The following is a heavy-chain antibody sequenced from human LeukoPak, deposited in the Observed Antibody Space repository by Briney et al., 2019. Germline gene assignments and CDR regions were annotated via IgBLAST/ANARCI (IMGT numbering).Heavy chain of an antibody. CDR1: GGSISSSSYY. Sequence: SETLSPTCTVSGGSISSSSYYWGWIRQPPGKGLEWIGSIYYSGSTYYNPSLKSRVTISVDTSKNQFSLKLSSVTAADTAVYYCARGPDFWSGPGGYYFDYWGQGTLVTVSS. J-gene: IGHJ4*02. CDR2: IYYSGST. D-gene: IGHD3-3*01. CDR3: ARGPDFWSGPGGYYFDY. V-gene: IGHV4-39*01.